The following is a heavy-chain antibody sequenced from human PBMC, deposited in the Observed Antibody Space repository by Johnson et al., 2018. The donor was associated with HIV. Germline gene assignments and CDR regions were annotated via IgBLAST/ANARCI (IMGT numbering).Heavy chain of an antibody. D-gene: IGHD4-17*01. J-gene: IGHJ3*02. CDR1: GFTVSSNY. V-gene: IGHV3-66*01. CDR2: IYSGGST. CDR3: AKEGSRGTVTQAPDAFDI. Sequence: MQLVESGGGLVQPGGSLRLSCAASGFTVSSNYMSWVRQAPGKGLEWVSVIYSGGSTYYADSVKGRFTISRDNSKNTLYLQMNSLRAGDTAVYYCAKEGSRGTVTQAPDAFDIWGQGTVVTVSS.